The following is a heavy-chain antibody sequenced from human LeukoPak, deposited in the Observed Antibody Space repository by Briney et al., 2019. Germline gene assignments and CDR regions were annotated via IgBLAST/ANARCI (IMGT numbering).Heavy chain of an antibody. CDR3: AKDRGY. Sequence: QPGGSLRLSCAASGFTFSTYAMIWVRQAPGKGLEWVSAISGPGDTTFYADSVKGRFTISRDNSKNTLGLQMNSLRADDTAVYYCAKDRGYWGQGTLVTVSS. J-gene: IGHJ4*02. CDR1: GFTFSTYA. CDR2: ISGPGDTT. V-gene: IGHV3-23*01.